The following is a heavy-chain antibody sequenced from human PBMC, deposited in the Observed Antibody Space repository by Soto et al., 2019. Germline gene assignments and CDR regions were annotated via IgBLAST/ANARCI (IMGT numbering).Heavy chain of an antibody. CDR1: GCTFSTYG. Sequence: GVSLRLSWAASGCTFSTYGIRWIRQAPGKGLEWVAVISYDGSSKYYADSVKGRLTISRDNSKNTVYLQMNSLSVEDTAVYYCAKDRQLVPGYWGQGTLVTVSS. J-gene: IGHJ4*02. CDR2: ISYDGSSK. V-gene: IGHV3-30*18. D-gene: IGHD6-6*01. CDR3: AKDRQLVPGY.